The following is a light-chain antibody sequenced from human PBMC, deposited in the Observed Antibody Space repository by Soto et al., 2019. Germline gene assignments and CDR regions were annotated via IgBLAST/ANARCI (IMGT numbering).Light chain of an antibody. Sequence: QSALTQPASVSGSPGQSITISCTGTSSDVGKYNLVSWYQQHPGKAPKVMILQGSKRPSGVSNRFSGSKFGNTASLTISGLQAEDEADYYCCAYATSYTYVFGTGTKVNVL. CDR3: CAYATSYTYV. V-gene: IGLV2-23*01. CDR2: QGS. J-gene: IGLJ1*01. CDR1: SSDVGKYNL.